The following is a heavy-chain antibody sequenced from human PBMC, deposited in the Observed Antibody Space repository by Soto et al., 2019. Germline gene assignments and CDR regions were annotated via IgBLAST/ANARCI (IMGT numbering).Heavy chain of an antibody. CDR3: ARGKGMEENYYYYGMDI. CDR2: LNGGTGQT. Sequence: ASVKVSCKXSGYTFSTYAIHWVRQAPGQSLEWMGWLNGGTGQTRYSQRFQDRVTITRDTSAGTAYMEVSSLRPEDTAVYYCARGKGMEENYYYYGMDIWGQGTTVTVSS. CDR1: GYTFSTYA. D-gene: IGHD1-1*01. V-gene: IGHV1-3*01. J-gene: IGHJ6*02.